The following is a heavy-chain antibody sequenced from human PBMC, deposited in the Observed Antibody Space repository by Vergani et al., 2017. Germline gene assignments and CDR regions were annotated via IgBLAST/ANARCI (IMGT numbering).Heavy chain of an antibody. CDR2: ISHSGST. D-gene: IGHD4-23*01. CDR3: ARAPGGNAQYYYCYYGMDV. V-gene: IGHV4-4*03. Sequence: QVQLQESGPGLVKPPGTLSLTCAVSGGSISSRNWWSWVRQTPGKGLEWIGEISHSGSTHYNPSLKSRVTISVDKSKNQFSLKLSSVTAADTAVYYCARAPGGNAQYYYCYYGMDVWGQGTTVTVSS. CDR1: GGSISSRNW. J-gene: IGHJ6*02.